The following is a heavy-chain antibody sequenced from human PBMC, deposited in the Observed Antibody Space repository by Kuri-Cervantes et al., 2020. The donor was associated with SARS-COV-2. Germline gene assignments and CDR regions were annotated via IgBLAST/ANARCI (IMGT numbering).Heavy chain of an antibody. Sequence: GGSLRLSCATSGFTVSRDYMSWVRQAPGKGLEWVGRIKSKTDGGTTDYAAPVKGRFTISRDDSKNTLYLQMNSLKTEDTAVYYCTTDPRGYDFWSGYYSPRKKIADYWGQGTLVTVSS. V-gene: IGHV3-15*01. D-gene: IGHD3-3*01. J-gene: IGHJ4*02. CDR3: TTDPRGYDFWSGYYSPRKKIADY. CDR1: GFTVSRDY. CDR2: IKSKTDGGTT.